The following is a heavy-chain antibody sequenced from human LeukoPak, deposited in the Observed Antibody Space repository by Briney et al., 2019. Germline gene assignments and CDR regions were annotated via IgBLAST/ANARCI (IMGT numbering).Heavy chain of an antibody. V-gene: IGHV1-2*02. CDR3: AGAREDTWGPPGYFDL. CDR1: GYAFTGYY. CDR2: INPKSRTT. J-gene: IGHJ2*01. D-gene: IGHD7-27*01. Sequence: ASVKVSCKTSGYAFTGYYIHWVRQAPGQGLEWMGWINPKSRTTKFAQKFQGRVTMTRDTPIRTAYIELSSLRSDDTAVYYCAGAREDTWGPPGYFDLWARGPLVTVPS.